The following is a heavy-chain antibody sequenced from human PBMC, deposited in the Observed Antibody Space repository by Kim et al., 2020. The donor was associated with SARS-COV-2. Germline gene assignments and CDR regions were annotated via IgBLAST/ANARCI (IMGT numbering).Heavy chain of an antibody. D-gene: IGHD3-22*01. V-gene: IGHV3-9*01. J-gene: IGHJ4*02. CDR3: AKGDYYVSSGYCPSDY. Sequence: SVKGRFTISRDNAKSSLYLQMNSLRAEDTALYYCAKGDYYVSSGYCPSDYWGQGTLVTVSS.